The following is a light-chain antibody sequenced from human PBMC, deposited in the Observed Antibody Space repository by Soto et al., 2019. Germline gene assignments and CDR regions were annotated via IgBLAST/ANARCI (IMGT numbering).Light chain of an antibody. J-gene: IGKJ4*01. CDR1: QDISNN. Sequence: DIQMTQSPSSLSASIGDRLTITCQASQDISNNLNWYQQKPGKAPKLLIYDASNLKTGVPSRFSGSRSETDFTFTISSLQPEDIATYYCQQYFHRLLTFGGGTKVEI. V-gene: IGKV1-33*01. CDR3: QQYFHRLLT. CDR2: DAS.